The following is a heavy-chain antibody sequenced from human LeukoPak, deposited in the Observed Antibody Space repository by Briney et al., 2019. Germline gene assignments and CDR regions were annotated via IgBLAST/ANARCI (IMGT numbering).Heavy chain of an antibody. J-gene: IGHJ4*02. V-gene: IGHV3-7*01. CDR2: IKEDGSDK. D-gene: IGHD5-18*01. Sequence: GGSLRLSCAASGFTFSNAWMSWVRQAPGKGLEWVANIKEDGSDKYYVDSVKGRFTISRDNAKNSLYLQMNSLTAEDTALYYCARDNSLYYWGQGTLVTVSS. CDR3: ARDNSLYY. CDR1: GFTFSNAW.